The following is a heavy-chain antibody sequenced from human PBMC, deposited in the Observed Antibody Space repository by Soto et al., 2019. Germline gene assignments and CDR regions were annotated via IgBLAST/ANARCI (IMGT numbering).Heavy chain of an antibody. J-gene: IGHJ4*02. D-gene: IGHD4-17*01. CDR2: IYGGNST. V-gene: IGHV3-53*01. CDR1: GFTVNGNY. CDR3: ARKTTAIRGGY. Sequence: EEQLVESGGGLIQPGGSLRLSCAASGFTVNGNYMTWVRQAPGKGLEWVSVIYGGNSTSYADSVKGRFTISRDNSKNTLYLQRNSLRAEDTAVYYCARKTTAIRGGYWGQGTLVTVSS.